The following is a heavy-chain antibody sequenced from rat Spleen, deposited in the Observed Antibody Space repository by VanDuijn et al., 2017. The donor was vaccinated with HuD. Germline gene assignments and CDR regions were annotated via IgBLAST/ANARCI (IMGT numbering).Heavy chain of an antibody. CDR2: ITYDGSTT. CDR1: GFTFSNYG. J-gene: IGHJ2*01. Sequence: EVQLVESGGGLVQPGRSLKLSCAASGFTFSNYGMAWVRQAPTKGLEWVATITYDGSTTYYRDSVKGRFTISRDNAESTLYLQMDSLTSEDTATYYCTTWDYYNNRFDYWGQGVMVTVSS. D-gene: IGHD1-6*01. V-gene: IGHV5-29*01. CDR3: TTWDYYNNRFDY.